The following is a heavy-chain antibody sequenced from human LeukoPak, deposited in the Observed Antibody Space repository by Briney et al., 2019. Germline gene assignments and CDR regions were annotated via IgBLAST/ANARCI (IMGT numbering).Heavy chain of an antibody. CDR2: ISGSGGST. Sequence: GGSLRLSCAASGFTFSSYAMSWVRQAPGKGLEWVSAISGSGGSTYYADSVKGRFTISRDNSKNTLYLQMNSLRAEDTATYYCAKGGSGSYYNAWFDPWGQGTLVTVSS. J-gene: IGHJ5*02. CDR1: GFTFSSYA. CDR3: AKGGSGSYYNAWFDP. D-gene: IGHD3-10*01. V-gene: IGHV3-23*01.